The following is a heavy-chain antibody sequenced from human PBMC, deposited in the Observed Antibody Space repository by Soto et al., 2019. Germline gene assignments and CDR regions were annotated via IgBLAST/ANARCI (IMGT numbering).Heavy chain of an antibody. CDR3: AREYYDFWSGYSDYYYYYMDV. V-gene: IGHV3-72*01. J-gene: IGHJ6*03. Sequence: PGGSLRLSCAASGFTFSDHYMDWVRQAPGKGLEWVGRTRNKANSYTTEYAASVKGRFTISRDDSKNSLYLQMNSLKTEDTAVYYCAREYYDFWSGYSDYYYYYMDVWGKGTTVTVSS. CDR2: TRNKANSYTT. D-gene: IGHD3-3*01. CDR1: GFTFSDHY.